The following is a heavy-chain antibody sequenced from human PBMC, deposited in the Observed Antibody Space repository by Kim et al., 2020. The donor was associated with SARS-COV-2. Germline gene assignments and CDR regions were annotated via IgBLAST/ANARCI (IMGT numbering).Heavy chain of an antibody. Sequence: GGSLRLSCAASGFTFSSYAMHWVRQAPGKGLEWVAVISYDGSNKYYADPVKGRFTISRDNSKNTLYLQMNSLRAEDTAVYYCARERWDIVVVPAAIGFDP. CDR2: ISYDGSNK. D-gene: IGHD2-2*02. V-gene: IGHV3-30-3*01. CDR3: ARERWDIVVVPAAIGFDP. J-gene: IGHJ5*02. CDR1: GFTFSSYA.